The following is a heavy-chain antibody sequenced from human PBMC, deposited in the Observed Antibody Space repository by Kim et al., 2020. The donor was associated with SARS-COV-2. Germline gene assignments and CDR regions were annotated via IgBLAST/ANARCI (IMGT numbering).Heavy chain of an antibody. V-gene: IGHV3-48*02. J-gene: IGHJ4*02. CDR1: GFSFSTYA. D-gene: IGHD3-10*01. Sequence: GESLRLSCAASGFSFSTYAMNWVRQAPGKGLEWISYISGSGDIIYYADSVKGRFTISRDNAKNSLFLQMNSLRDEDTAVYYCARDDLSGDWGQGTLVTVSS. CDR2: ISGSGDII. CDR3: ARDDLSGD.